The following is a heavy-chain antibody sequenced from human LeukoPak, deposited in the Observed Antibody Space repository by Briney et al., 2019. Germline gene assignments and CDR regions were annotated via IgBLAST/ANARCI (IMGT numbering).Heavy chain of an antibody. V-gene: IGHV1-69*04. D-gene: IGHD3-22*01. CDR2: ITPMFGIT. CDR1: GGTFSSYA. CDR3: ARGDNWNDYSDYYDSSGYYYYFDY. J-gene: IGHJ4*02. Sequence: SVKVSCKASGGTFSSYAISWVRQAPGQGLEWMGRITPMFGITDYAQKFQGRVTITADKSTSTAYMELSSLRSEDTAVYYCARGDNWNDYSDYYDSSGYYYYFDYWGQGTLVTVSS.